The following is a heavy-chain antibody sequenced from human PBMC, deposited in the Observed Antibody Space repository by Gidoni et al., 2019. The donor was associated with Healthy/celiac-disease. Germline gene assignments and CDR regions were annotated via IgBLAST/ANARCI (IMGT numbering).Heavy chain of an antibody. J-gene: IGHJ1*01. CDR3: AKDGAGCGGDCYPPAEYFQH. V-gene: IGHV3-30*18. CDR1: GFTFSSYG. CDR2: VSYDGSNK. Sequence: QVQLVESGGGVVQPGGSLRLPCAPSGFTFSSYGMTWVRQAPGKGLEWVAVVSYDGSNKYYADSVKGRFTISRDNSKNTLYLQMNSLRAEDTAVYYCAKDGAGCGGDCYPPAEYFQHWGQGTLVTVSS. D-gene: IGHD2-21*02.